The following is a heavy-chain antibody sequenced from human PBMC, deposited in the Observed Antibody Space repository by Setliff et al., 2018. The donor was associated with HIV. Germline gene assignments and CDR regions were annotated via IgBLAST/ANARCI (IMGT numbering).Heavy chain of an antibody. Sequence: SVKVSCKASGGTFSSYGISWVRQVPGQGLEWIGVIIPMFGTSNYAQKFQGRLTITADESTSTAYMELSSLRSEDTALYFCARFDHYGDYGRIGDAFDYWGQGTLVTVSS. CDR1: GGTFSSYG. D-gene: IGHD4-17*01. CDR2: IIPMFGTS. J-gene: IGHJ4*02. CDR3: ARFDHYGDYGRIGDAFDY. V-gene: IGHV1-69*13.